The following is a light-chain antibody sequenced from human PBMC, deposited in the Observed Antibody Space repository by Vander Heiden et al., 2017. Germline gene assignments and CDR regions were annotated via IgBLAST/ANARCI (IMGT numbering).Light chain of an antibody. CDR2: GAS. V-gene: IGKV3-15*01. CDR3: QQYNNWPRWT. Sequence: EIVLTQSPATLSVSPGELATLACRAPPRVSSNLAWYQQKPGQAPRLLIYGASSRATGIPARFSGSGSGTEFTLTISSLQSEDFAVYYCQQYNNWPRWTFGQGTKVEIK. J-gene: IGKJ1*01. CDR1: PRVSSN.